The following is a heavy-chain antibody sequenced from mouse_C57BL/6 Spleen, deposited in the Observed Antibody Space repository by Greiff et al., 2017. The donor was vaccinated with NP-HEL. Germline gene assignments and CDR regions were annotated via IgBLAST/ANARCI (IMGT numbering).Heavy chain of an antibody. J-gene: IGHJ3*01. CDR2: ISSGSSTI. CDR1: GFTFSDYG. Sequence: EVQGVESGGGLVKPGGSLKLSCAASGFTFSDYGMHWVRQAPEKGLEWVAYISSGSSTIYYADTVKGRFTISRDNAKNTLFLQMTSLRSEDTAMYYCARADLYYDYDEVFAYWGQGTLVTVSA. CDR3: ARADLYYDYDEVFAY. D-gene: IGHD2-4*01. V-gene: IGHV5-17*01.